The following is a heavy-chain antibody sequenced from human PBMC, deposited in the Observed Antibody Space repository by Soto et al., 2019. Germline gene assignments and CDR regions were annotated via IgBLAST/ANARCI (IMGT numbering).Heavy chain of an antibody. CDR2: MYNTGST. CDR3: ARDLWGYCGTDCYPLDV. D-gene: IGHD2-21*02. CDR1: GDSISTYY. J-gene: IGHJ6*02. Sequence: PSETLSLTCTVSGDSISTYYWSWIRQPPGKGLEWIGYMYNTGSTVYNPPFKSRVTISVDTSKNQFSLKLNSVTAADTAVYYCARDLWGYCGTDCYPLDVWGQGTTVTVSS. V-gene: IGHV4-59*01.